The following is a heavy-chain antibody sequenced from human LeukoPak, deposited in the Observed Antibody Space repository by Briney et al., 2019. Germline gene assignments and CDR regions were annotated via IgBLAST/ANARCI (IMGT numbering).Heavy chain of an antibody. J-gene: IGHJ4*02. CDR3: AKEPGPNYYDSSGYQPFDY. Sequence: PGGSLRLSCAASGFTFSSYAMSWVRQAPGKGLEWVSAISGSGGSTYYADSVKGRFTISRDNSKNTLYLQMNSLRAEDTAVYYCAKEPGPNYYDSSGYQPFDYWGQGTLVTVSS. CDR1: GFTFSSYA. CDR2: ISGSGGST. V-gene: IGHV3-23*01. D-gene: IGHD3-22*01.